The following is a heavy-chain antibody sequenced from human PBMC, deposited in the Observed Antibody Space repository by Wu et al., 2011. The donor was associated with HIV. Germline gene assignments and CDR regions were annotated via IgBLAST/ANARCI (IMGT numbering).Heavy chain of an antibody. CDR1: GKGFPTSI. V-gene: IGHV1-18*01. Sequence: QVQLVQSGAEVKKPGASVKVSCKASGKGFPTSIVTWVRQAPGQGLEWLGWINGYNGNSRYRQNFQDRVSMSTDSATTTAYMELRSLRSDDTAIYYCARGYCTSTNCYNDAFDIWGQGTMVSVSS. D-gene: IGHD2-2*02. CDR2: INGYNGNS. J-gene: IGHJ3*02. CDR3: ARGYCTSTNCYNDAFDI.